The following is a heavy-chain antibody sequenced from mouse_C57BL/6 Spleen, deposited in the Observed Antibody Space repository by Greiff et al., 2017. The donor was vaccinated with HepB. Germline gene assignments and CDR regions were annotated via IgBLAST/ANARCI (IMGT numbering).Heavy chain of an antibody. CDR1: GFTFSSYA. Sequence: EVMLVESGGGLVKPGGSLKLSCAASGFTFSSYAMSWVRQTPEKRLEWVATISDGGSYTYYPDNVKGRFPISRDNAKNNLYLQMSHLKSEDTAMYYCARDSGTYYAMDYWGQGTSVTVSS. D-gene: IGHD3-3*01. CDR3: ARDSGTYYAMDY. CDR2: ISDGGSYT. V-gene: IGHV5-4*01. J-gene: IGHJ4*01.